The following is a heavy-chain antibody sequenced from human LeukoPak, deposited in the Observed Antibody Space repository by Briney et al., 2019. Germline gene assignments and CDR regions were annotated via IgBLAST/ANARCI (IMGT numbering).Heavy chain of an antibody. CDR2: ISGSGGST. D-gene: IGHD2-2*01. CDR1: GFTFSSYA. J-gene: IGHJ3*02. CDR3: AKDLVCSSTSCDGAFDI. V-gene: IGHV3-23*01. Sequence: PGGSLRLSCAASGFTFSSYAMSWVRQAPGKGLEWVSAISGSGGSTYYADSVKGRFTISRDNSKNTLYLQMNSLRAEDTAVYYCAKDLVCSSTSCDGAFDIWGQGTMVTVSS.